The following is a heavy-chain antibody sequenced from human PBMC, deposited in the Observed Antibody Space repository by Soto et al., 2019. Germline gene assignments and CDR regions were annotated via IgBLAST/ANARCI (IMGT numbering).Heavy chain of an antibody. V-gene: IGHV4-4*02. D-gene: IGHD6-19*01. CDR1: GASISNGYW. Sequence: QEQPQESGPGLVRPSGTLSLTCTVSGASISNGYWWSWVRQPPGKGLAWIGEIYRSGTTNYNPSLKSRVTMSIDKSKNQLSLNLRSVIAADTAVYYCARGGISYSSGRDNWFDAWGQGILVTVSS. J-gene: IGHJ5*02. CDR3: ARGGISYSSGRDNWFDA. CDR2: IYRSGTT.